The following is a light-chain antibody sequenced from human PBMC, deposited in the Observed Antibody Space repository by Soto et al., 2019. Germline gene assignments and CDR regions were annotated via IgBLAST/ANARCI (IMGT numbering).Light chain of an antibody. CDR2: DAS. V-gene: IGKV1-33*01. CDR3: QQYTDLPLT. CDR1: QDLSDY. J-gene: IGKJ3*01. Sequence: DIQMTQSPSSLSTSVGDRVTITCQASQDLSDYLNWYQQKPGKPPKLLISDASKLKTGVPSRFSGSGSGTHFTFTISSLQPEDIATYYCQQYTDLPLTFGPGTKVDFQ.